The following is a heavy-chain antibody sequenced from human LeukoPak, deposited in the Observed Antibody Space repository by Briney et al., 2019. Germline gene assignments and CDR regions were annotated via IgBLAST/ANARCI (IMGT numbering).Heavy chain of an antibody. CDR3: AKDYYDSSGYYLTNDAFDI. J-gene: IGHJ3*02. CDR2: ISGSGGST. D-gene: IGHD3-22*01. V-gene: IGHV3-23*01. Sequence: GGSLRLSCAASGFTFSSCAMSWVRQAPGKGLEWASAISGSGGSTYYADSVKGRFTISRDNSKNTLYLQMNSLRAEDTAVYYCAKDYYDSSGYYLTNDAFDIWGQGTMVTVSS. CDR1: GFTFSSCA.